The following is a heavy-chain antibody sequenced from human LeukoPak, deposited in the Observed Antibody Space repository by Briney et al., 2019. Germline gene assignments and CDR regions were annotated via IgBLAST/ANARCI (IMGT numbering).Heavy chain of an antibody. V-gene: IGHV4-34*01. CDR2: VNHRGDT. CDR3: ARGPTIIETGYFDY. Sequence: SETLSLTCAVCGGSFTCYYWSLIRQSPGKGLQWIAEVNHRGDTNYNPSVKGRVTISVDTSKNQFSLKVTSLTAADTAVYYCARGPTIIETGYFDYWGQGTLVTVSS. CDR1: GGSFTCYY. J-gene: IGHJ4*03. D-gene: IGHD1-7*01.